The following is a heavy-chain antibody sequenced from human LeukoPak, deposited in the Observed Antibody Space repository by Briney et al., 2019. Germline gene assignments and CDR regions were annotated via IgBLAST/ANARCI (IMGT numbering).Heavy chain of an antibody. J-gene: IGHJ3*02. CDR1: GGSISSYY. V-gene: IGHV4-59*01. CDR2: IYYSGST. D-gene: IGHD2-21*01. Sequence: SETLSLTCTVSGGSISSYYWSWIRQPPGKGLEWIGYIYYSGSTNYNPSLKSRVTISVDTSKNQFSLKLGSVTAADTAVYYRAMGISDAFDIWGQGTMVTVSS. CDR3: AMGISDAFDI.